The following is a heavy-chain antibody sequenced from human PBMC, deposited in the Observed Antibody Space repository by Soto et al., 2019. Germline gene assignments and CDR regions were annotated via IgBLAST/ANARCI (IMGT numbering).Heavy chain of an antibody. V-gene: IGHV3-23*01. J-gene: IGHJ4*02. CDR1: GFMFENYA. CDR2: ISGSGHAT. D-gene: IGHD3-22*01. CDR3: AKGRYFDSSGGCANY. Sequence: EVRLLESGGGSVPPGASARLSCLTSGFMFENYAMSWVRQSPARGLEWVAAISGSGHATYYTQSVRGRFTISRDKSKKTVFLQMNNLRTEDTAIYYCAKGRYFDSSGGCANYWGLGTLVTVSS.